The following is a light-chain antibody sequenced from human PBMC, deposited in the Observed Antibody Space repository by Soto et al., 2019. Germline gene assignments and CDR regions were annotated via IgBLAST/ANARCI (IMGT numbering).Light chain of an antibody. J-gene: IGKJ1*01. V-gene: IGKV3-20*01. CDR1: QTVSSNY. Sequence: IVLTQSPGTLSLSPGERATLSCRASQTVSSNYLAWYQQRPGQAPRLLIYDASTRATGTPDRFSGSGSGTGFTLAISRLEPEDCAVYYCQQFGSSPMAFGQGTKVEIE. CDR3: QQFGSSPMA. CDR2: DAS.